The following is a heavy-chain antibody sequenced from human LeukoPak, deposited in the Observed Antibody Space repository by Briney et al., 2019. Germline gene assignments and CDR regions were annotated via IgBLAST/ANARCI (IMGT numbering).Heavy chain of an antibody. J-gene: IGHJ4*02. CDR1: GFTFSSYA. Sequence: GGSLRLSCAASGFTFSSYAMSWVRQAPGKGLEWVSAISGSGGSTYYADSVKGRFTISRDNSKNTLFLQMNSLRAEDTAVYYCANTLNDYGDYVFDNWGQGTLVTVSS. CDR3: ANTLNDYGDYVFDN. CDR2: ISGSGGST. D-gene: IGHD4-17*01. V-gene: IGHV3-23*01.